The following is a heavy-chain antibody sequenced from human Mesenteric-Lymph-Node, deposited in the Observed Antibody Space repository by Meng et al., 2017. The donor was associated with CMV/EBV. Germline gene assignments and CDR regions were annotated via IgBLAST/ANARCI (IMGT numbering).Heavy chain of an antibody. CDR2: MNPHCGNT. V-gene: IGHV1-8*01. Sequence: SDYTYTNFPTTRVLRPHGQAPKWIGAMNPHCGNTHYAQVFQGRVTMTRYTSISTAYMELSSLRSEDTAVYYCASGPYCSSASCHDYWGQGTLVTVSS. CDR1: DYTYTNFP. J-gene: IGHJ4*02. CDR3: ASGPYCSSASCHDY. D-gene: IGHD2-2*01.